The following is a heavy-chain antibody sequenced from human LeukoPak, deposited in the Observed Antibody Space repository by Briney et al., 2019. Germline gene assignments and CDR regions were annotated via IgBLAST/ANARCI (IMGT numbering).Heavy chain of an antibody. CDR2: IHNSGRT. D-gene: IGHD1-14*01. CDR3: ARHGTISSESYFDY. J-gene: IGHJ4*02. Sequence: SETLSLTFSVSGXSVSSYYWSWIRQSPGKGLEWIRYIHNSGRTNYNPSLKSRVTGFVDTSKNQVSLRLSSVTAADTAVYYCARHGTISSESYFDYWGQGALVTVSS. V-gene: IGHV4-59*08. CDR1: GXSVSSYY.